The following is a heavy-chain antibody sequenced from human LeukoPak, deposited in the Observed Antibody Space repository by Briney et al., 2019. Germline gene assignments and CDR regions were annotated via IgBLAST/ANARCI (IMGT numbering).Heavy chain of an antibody. J-gene: IGHJ4*02. CDR2: INPSGGST. D-gene: IGHD3-22*01. CDR3: ARAQGSGYYSNY. CDR1: GYTFTSYY. Sequence: ASVKVSCKASGYTFTSYYMHWVRQAPGQGLEWMGIINPSGGSTSYAQKFQGRVTMTRDTSTNTVYMELSSLRSEDTAVYYCARAQGSGYYSNYWGQGTLVTVSS. V-gene: IGHV1-46*01.